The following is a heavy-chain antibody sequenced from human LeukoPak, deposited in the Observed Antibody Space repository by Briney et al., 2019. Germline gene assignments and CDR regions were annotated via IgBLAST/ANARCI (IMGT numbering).Heavy chain of an antibody. J-gene: IGHJ4*02. CDR3: ARARHYDYVWGSYRTGYYFDY. CDR2: IYYSGST. V-gene: IGHV4-59*06. D-gene: IGHD3-16*02. CDR1: GGSISSYY. Sequence: SETLSLTCTVSGGSISSYYWSWIRQPPGKGLEWIGYIYYSGSTYYNPSLKSRVTISVDTSKNQFSLKLSSVTAADTAVYYCARARHYDYVWGSYRTGYYFDYWGQGTLVTVSS.